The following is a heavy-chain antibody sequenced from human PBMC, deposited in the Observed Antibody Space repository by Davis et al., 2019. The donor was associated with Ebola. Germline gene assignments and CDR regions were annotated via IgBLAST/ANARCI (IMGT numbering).Heavy chain of an antibody. V-gene: IGHV3-7*01. CDR2: IRQDGSEI. Sequence: PGGSLRLSCAASGFTFGNYWMSWVRQAPGKGLEWVANIRQDGSEINFVDSVKGRFTISRDNAKNSLFLQMNSLGVDDMAVYYCARDRGWTTHDFWGQGTLVTVSS. CDR3: ARDRGWTTHDF. CDR1: GFTFGNYW. D-gene: IGHD1-1*01. J-gene: IGHJ4*02.